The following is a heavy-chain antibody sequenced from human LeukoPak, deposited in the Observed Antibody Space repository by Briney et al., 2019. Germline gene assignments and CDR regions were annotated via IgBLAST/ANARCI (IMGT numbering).Heavy chain of an antibody. J-gene: IGHJ4*02. Sequence: GASVKVSCKASGYTFTGYYIHWVRQAPGQGVEWMGWINTNTGNPTYAQGFTGRFVFSLDTSVSTAYLQISSLKAEDTAVYYCARDGDYTAMVFFDYWGQGTLVTVSS. D-gene: IGHD5-18*01. CDR1: GYTFTGYY. V-gene: IGHV7-4-1*02. CDR2: INTNTGNP. CDR3: ARDGDYTAMVFFDY.